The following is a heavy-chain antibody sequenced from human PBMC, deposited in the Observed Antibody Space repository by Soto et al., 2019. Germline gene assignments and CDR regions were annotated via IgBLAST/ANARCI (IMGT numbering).Heavy chain of an antibody. V-gene: IGHV4-39*01. J-gene: IGHJ5*02. CDR1: GGSISSSSYY. Sequence: SETLSLTCTVSGGSISSSSYYWGWIRQPPGKGLEWIGSIYYSGSTYYNPSLKSRVTISVDTSKNQFSLKLSSVAATDTAVYYCARQWSSSSNVPSWGQGTLVTVSS. D-gene: IGHD6-6*01. CDR3: ARQWSSSSNVPS. CDR2: IYYSGST.